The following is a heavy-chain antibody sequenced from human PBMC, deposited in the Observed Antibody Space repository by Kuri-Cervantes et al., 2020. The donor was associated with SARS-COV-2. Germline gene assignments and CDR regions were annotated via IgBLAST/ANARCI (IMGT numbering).Heavy chain of an antibody. J-gene: IGHJ6*02. Sequence: GESLKISCAASGFTFSSYWMHWVRQAPGKGLVWVSRINSDGSSTSYADSVKGRFTISRDNAKNTLYLQLNSLSAEDTAVYYCAKAISNYPSYYYYGMDVWGQGTTVTVSS. V-gene: IGHV3-74*01. CDR3: AKAISNYPSYYYYGMDV. CDR1: GFTFSSYW. D-gene: IGHD4-11*01. CDR2: INSDGSST.